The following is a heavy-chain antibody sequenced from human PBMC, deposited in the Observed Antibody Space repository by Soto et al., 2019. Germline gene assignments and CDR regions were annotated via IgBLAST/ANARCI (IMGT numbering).Heavy chain of an antibody. CDR3: ARSLAARGWFDP. CDR1: GGSISSYY. J-gene: IGHJ5*02. V-gene: IGHV4-59*01. D-gene: IGHD6-6*01. CDR2: IYYSGST. Sequence: SETLSLTCTVSGGSISSYYWSWIRQPPGKGLEWIGYIYYSGSTNYNPSLKSRVTISVDTSKNQFSLKLSSVTAAGTAVYYCARSLAARGWFDPWGQGTLVTVSS.